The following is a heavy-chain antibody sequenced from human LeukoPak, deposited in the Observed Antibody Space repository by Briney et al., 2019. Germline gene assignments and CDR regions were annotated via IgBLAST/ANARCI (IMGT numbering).Heavy chain of an antibody. D-gene: IGHD3-22*01. Sequence: SQTLSLTCTVSGDSISSGDYYWGWIRQPAGKGLEWIVRISSSGSTNYNPSLKRRVTISVDTSKNQFSLKLSSVTAADSAVYFCARGPYSYDSSGAFDIWGQGTMVTVSS. V-gene: IGHV4-61*02. CDR1: GDSISSGDYY. J-gene: IGHJ3*02. CDR2: ISSSGST. CDR3: ARGPYSYDSSGAFDI.